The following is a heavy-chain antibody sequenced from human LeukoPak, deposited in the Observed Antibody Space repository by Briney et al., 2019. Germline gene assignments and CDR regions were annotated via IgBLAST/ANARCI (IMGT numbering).Heavy chain of an antibody. J-gene: IGHJ6*02. CDR1: GFTFSSYA. V-gene: IGHV3-23*01. Sequence: GGSLRLSCAASGFTFSSYAMSWVRQAPGKGLEWVSDISNTGGITYYADSVQGRFTISRDNSENTLYLQMNSLRAEDTAVYYCARALDFSGMDVWGQGTTVTVSS. CDR3: ARALDFSGMDV. CDR2: ISNTGGIT. D-gene: IGHD2/OR15-2a*01.